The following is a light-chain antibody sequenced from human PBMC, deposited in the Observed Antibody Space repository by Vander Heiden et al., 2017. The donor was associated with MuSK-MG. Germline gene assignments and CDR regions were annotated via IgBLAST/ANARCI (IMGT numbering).Light chain of an antibody. V-gene: IGKV1-39*01. J-gene: IGKJ3*01. CDR3: QQSYSTPLT. Sequence: DIQMTQSPSSLSASVGDRVTITCRASQSISIYLNWYQQKPGKAPELLIYAASTLQSGVPSRFSGSGSGTDFTLTISSLKPEDFATYYCQQSYSTPLTFGPGTKVELK. CDR2: AAS. CDR1: QSISIY.